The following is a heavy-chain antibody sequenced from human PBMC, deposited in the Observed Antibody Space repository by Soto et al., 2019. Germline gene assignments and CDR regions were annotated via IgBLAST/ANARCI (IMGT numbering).Heavy chain of an antibody. CDR3: ARDGPRITGRGNDY. CDR2: ISSSSSYI. J-gene: IGHJ4*02. V-gene: IGHV3-21*01. Sequence: GGSLRLSCAASGFTFSSYSMNWVRQAPGKGLEWVSSISSSSSYIYYADSVKGRFTISRDNAKNSLYLQMNSLRAEDTAVYYCARDGPRITGRGNDYWGQGTLVTVS. CDR1: GFTFSSYS. D-gene: IGHD1-20*01.